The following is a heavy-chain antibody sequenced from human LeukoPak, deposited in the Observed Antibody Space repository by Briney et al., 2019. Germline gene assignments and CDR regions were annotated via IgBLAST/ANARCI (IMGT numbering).Heavy chain of an antibody. V-gene: IGHV3-7*02. J-gene: IGHJ4*02. CDR1: GXTFSSYW. Sequence: PGGSLRLSCAVSGXTFSSYWMSWVRQAPGKGLEWVANIKQDGTEEYYVDSVKGRFTISRDNAKNSLYLQMNSLRAEDTAVYYCATYRLLGYWGQGTLVTVSS. D-gene: IGHD2-21*01. CDR2: IKQDGTEE. CDR3: ATYRLLGY.